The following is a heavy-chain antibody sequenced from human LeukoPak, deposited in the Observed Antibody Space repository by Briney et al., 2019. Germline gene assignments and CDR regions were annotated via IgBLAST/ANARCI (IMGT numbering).Heavy chain of an antibody. J-gene: IGHJ3*02. CDR1: GFTFSSYS. CDR2: IGSRSTYT. CDR3: ARGGLKFDAFDI. V-gene: IGHV3-21*01. Sequence: KPGGSLRLSCAASGFTFSSYSMNWVRQAPGKGLEWVSSIGSRSTYTYSADSVKGRFTISRDNAKNSLYLQMNSLRAGDTAVYYCARGGLKFDAFDIWGQGTMVTVSS.